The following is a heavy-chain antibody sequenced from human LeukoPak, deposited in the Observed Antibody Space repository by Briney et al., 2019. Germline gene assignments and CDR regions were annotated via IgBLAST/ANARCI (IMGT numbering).Heavy chain of an antibody. Sequence: GGSLRLSCAGSGFTFGGYGMHWFRQTPGKGLEWVSVIYPGGTTYYSDSVKGRFTISRGNSENTLFLQMDSLRAEDTAVYYCARDQRSGTHSGYVFWGQGTLVTVSS. CDR2: IYPGGTT. V-gene: IGHV3-NL1*01. J-gene: IGHJ4*02. CDR1: GFTFGGYG. D-gene: IGHD1-26*01. CDR3: ARDQRSGTHSGYVF.